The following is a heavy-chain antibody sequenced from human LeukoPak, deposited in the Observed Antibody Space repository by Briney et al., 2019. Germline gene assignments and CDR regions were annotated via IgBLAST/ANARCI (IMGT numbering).Heavy chain of an antibody. D-gene: IGHD3-3*01. CDR2: IYYSGST. CDR1: GGSISSYY. V-gene: IGHV4-59*01. CDR3: ARDITIFGFDS. Sequence: SETLSLTCTVSGGSISSYYWSWIRQPPGKGLEWIGYIYYSGSTNYNPSLKSRVTISVDTSKNQFSLKLSSVTAADTAVYYCARDITIFGFDSWGQGALVTVSS. J-gene: IGHJ5*01.